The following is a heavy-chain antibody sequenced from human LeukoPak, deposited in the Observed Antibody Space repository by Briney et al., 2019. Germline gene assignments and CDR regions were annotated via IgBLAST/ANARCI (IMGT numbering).Heavy chain of an antibody. J-gene: IGHJ4*02. CDR1: GFTFSSYA. CDR2: ISYDGSNK. V-gene: IGHV3-30-3*02. Sequence: GGSLRLSCAASGFTFSSYAMHWVRQAPGKGLEWVAVISYDGSNKYYADSVKGRFTISRDNSKNTLYLQMNSLRAEDTAVYYCAKCRCGALYSGSYWAFYDYWGQGTLVTVSS. D-gene: IGHD1-26*01. CDR3: AKCRCGALYSGSYWAFYDY.